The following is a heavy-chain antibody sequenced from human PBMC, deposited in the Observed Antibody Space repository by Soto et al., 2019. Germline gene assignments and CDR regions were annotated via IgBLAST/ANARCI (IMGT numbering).Heavy chain of an antibody. CDR2: ISAYNGNT. J-gene: IGHJ4*02. CDR1: GYTFTSYV. V-gene: IGHV1-18*01. D-gene: IGHD3-10*01. Sequence: QVQLVQSGAEVKKPGASVKVSCKASGYTFTSYVISWVRQAPGQGLEWMGWISAYNGNTNYAQKLQGRVTMTTDTSTSTAYMELRSLRSDDTAVYYCARLASGRWLAPGAVDYWGQGTLVTVSS. CDR3: ARLASGRWLAPGAVDY.